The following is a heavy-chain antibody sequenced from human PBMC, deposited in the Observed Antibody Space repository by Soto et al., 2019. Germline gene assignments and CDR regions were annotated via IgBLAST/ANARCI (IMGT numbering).Heavy chain of an antibody. Sequence: QVQLVQSGAEVKKPGSSVKVSCKASGGTFSNYALISWVRQAPGQGLEWMGGIIPIDATVNYAQKFQGRITITADESTTIVYMDLGSLRSEDTAMYYCARDLLGFGYTYGDVWGQGPTVTVSS. CDR1: GGTFSNYA. CDR2: IIPIDATV. J-gene: IGHJ6*01. CDR3: ARDLLGFGYTYGDV. V-gene: IGHV1-69*12. D-gene: IGHD3-10*01.